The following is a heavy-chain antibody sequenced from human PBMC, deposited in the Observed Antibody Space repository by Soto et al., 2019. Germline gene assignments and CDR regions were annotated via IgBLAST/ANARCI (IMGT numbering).Heavy chain of an antibody. V-gene: IGHV4-30-4*01. CDR2: IYYRGRT. CDR1: GGSISTADYY. Sequence: QVQLHESGPGLVRPSQTLSLTCNVSGGSISTADYYWRWIRQPPGKGLEWIGYIYYRGRTYYNPSLESRFAISIDTSKNQLSLNLTSVTAAYTAVYFCVSDYDSGGYIGYWGQGTLVTVSS. J-gene: IGHJ4*02. D-gene: IGHD3-22*01. CDR3: VSDYDSGGYIGY.